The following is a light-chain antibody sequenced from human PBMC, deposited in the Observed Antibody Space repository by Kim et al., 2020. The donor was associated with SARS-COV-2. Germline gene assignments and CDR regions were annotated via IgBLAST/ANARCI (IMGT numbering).Light chain of an antibody. Sequence: AAPREPASITCGGDKCGSKSVHWYQQRPGQAPVLVIYYDTDRPSGIPERFSGSNSGDTATLTISRVEAEDEADYFCQVWDLYSMFFGGGTQLTVL. J-gene: IGLJ2*01. CDR1: KCGSKS. CDR2: YDT. CDR3: QVWDLYSMF. V-gene: IGLV3-21*04.